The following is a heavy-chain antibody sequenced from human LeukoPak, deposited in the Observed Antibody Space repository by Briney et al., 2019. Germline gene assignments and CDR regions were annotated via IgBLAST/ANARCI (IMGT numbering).Heavy chain of an antibody. CDR2: ISSSSSTI. D-gene: IGHD3-16*01. CDR3: WRARGSGGSWIYY. CDR1: GLTVSSYS. Sequence: GGSLRLSCAASGLTVSSYSMNWVRQAPGKGLEWVSYISSSSSTIYYADSVKGRFTISRDNAKNSLYLQMNSLRDEDTAVYYWWRARGSGGSWIYYWGQGTLVTVSS. V-gene: IGHV3-48*02. J-gene: IGHJ4*02.